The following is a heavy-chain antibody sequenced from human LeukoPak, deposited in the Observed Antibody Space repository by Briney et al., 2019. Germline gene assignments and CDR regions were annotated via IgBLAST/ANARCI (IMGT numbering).Heavy chain of an antibody. Sequence: TSSETLSLTCTVSGASISSSNYYWGWIRQPPGQGLEWIGSIYYGGTTYYNPSLKSRVTISVDTSKNQFSLKLSSVTAADTAVYYCARDILTGGVDYWGQGTLVTVSS. J-gene: IGHJ4*02. V-gene: IGHV4-39*07. CDR2: IYYGGTT. D-gene: IGHD3-9*01. CDR1: GASISSSNYY. CDR3: ARDILTGGVDY.